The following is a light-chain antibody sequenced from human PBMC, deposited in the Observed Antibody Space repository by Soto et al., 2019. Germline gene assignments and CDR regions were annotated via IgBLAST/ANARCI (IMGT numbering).Light chain of an antibody. V-gene: IGLV2-8*01. CDR3: ISYAGSNLLYV. Sequence: QSVLTQPPSASGSPGQSVTISCTGTSSDVGGYNYVSWYQQHPGKAPKLMIYEVSKRPSGVPDRFSGSKSGNTASLTVSGLQAEDEADYYCISYAGSNLLYVVGTVTKVTVL. CDR1: SSDVGGYNY. CDR2: EVS. J-gene: IGLJ1*01.